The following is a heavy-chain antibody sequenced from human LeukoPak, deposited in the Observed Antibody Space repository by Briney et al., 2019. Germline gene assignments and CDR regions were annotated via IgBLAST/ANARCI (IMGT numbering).Heavy chain of an antibody. CDR3: ARDGGDTAFDY. J-gene: IGHJ4*02. CDR2: ISSSSSSYI. D-gene: IGHD5-18*01. Sequence: GGSLRLSCAASGFTFSSFAMSWVRQAPGKGLEWVSSISSSSSSYIYYADSVKGRFTISRDNAKNSLYLQMNSLRAEDTAVYYCARDGGDTAFDYWGQGTLVTVSS. CDR1: GFTFSSFA. V-gene: IGHV3-21*01.